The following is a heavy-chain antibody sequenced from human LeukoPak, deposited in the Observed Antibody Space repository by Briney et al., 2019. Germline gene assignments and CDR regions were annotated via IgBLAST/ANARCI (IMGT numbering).Heavy chain of an antibody. CDR2: ISSSSSYI. CDR1: GFTFSSYS. D-gene: IGHD2-15*01. CDR3: ARDQVEYSWYYYMDV. Sequence: PGGSLRLSCAASGFTFSSYSMNWVRQAPGKGLEWVSSISSSSSYIYYADSVKGRFTISRDNSKNTLYLQMNSLRAEDTAVYYCARDQVEYSWYYYMDVWGKGTTVTVSS. V-gene: IGHV3-21*01. J-gene: IGHJ6*03.